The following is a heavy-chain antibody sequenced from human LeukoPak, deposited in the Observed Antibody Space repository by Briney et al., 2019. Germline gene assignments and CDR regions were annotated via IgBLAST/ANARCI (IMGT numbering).Heavy chain of an antibody. Sequence: PSETLSLTCTVSGGPISSYYWSWIRQPPGKGLEWIGYIYYSGSTNYNPSLKSRVTISVDTSKNQFSLKLSSVTAADTAVYYCARVDYDFWSGYYFDYWGQGTLVTVSS. D-gene: IGHD3-3*01. J-gene: IGHJ4*02. CDR1: GGPISSYY. CDR2: IYYSGST. V-gene: IGHV4-59*01. CDR3: ARVDYDFWSGYYFDY.